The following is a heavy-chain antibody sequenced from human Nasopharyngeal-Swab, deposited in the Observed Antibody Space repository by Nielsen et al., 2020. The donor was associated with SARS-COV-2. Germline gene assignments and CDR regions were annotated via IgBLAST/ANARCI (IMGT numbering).Heavy chain of an antibody. Sequence: GESLKISCAASGVTFSSLWLSWVRQAPGKGLEWVAGTNPDGSQNYYVDSMRGRFTTSRDNAENSLYLQMHSLRAEDTAVYYCARGGWFPDYWGQGTLVTVSS. V-gene: IGHV3-7*04. D-gene: IGHD6-19*01. CDR2: TNPDGSQN. J-gene: IGHJ4*02. CDR1: GVTFSSLW. CDR3: ARGGWFPDY.